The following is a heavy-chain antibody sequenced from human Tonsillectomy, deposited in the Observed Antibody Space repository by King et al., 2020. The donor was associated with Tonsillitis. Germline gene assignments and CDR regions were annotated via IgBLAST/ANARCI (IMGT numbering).Heavy chain of an antibody. J-gene: IGHJ4*02. V-gene: IGHV1-18*01. CDR3: AREGTCSSTSCQVDY. CDR1: GYSFISYG. Sequence: QLVQSGDEVKKPGASVKVSCKASGYSFISYGISWVRQAPGQGLEWMGWIRASNGNTNYAQRVQGRVTMTTDTSTPTAYMELRSLRSDDTAIYYCAREGTCSSTSCQVDYWGQGTLVTVSS. D-gene: IGHD2-2*01. CDR2: IRASNGNT.